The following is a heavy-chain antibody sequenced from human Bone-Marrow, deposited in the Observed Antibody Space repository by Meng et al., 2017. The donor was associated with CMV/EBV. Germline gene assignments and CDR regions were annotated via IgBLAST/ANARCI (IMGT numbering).Heavy chain of an antibody. CDR3: AIVVVPAAISWFDP. Sequence: SETLSLTCTVSGYSISSGYYWGWIRQPPGKGLEWIGSIYHSGSTYYNPSLKSRVTISVDTSKNQFSLKLSSVTAAEPAVYYCAIVVVPAAISWFDPWGQGTLVTVSS. CDR1: GYSISSGYY. J-gene: IGHJ5*02. CDR2: IYHSGST. V-gene: IGHV4-38-2*02. D-gene: IGHD2-2*01.